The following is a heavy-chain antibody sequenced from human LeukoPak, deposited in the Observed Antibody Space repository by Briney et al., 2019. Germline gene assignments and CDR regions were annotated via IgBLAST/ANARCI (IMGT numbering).Heavy chain of an antibody. CDR2: INTDGSST. Sequence: GGSLRLSCAASGFTFSSYWMHWVRQAPGKGLVWVSRINTDGSSTSYADSVKGRFTISRDNAKNTLYLQMNSLRAEDMAVYYCAREDGYNNFDYWGQGTLVTVSS. D-gene: IGHD5-24*01. CDR1: GFTFSSYW. V-gene: IGHV3-74*01. J-gene: IGHJ4*02. CDR3: AREDGYNNFDY.